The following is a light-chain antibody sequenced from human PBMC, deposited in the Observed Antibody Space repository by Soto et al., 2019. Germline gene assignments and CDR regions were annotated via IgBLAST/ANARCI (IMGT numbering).Light chain of an antibody. CDR1: QSVSSN. Sequence: EIVMTQSPATLSVSPGERATLSCRASQSVSSNLAWYQQKHGQAPRLLIYGASTRAPDIPARFSGSGSGTEFTLTISSLQSEDFAVYYCQQYNNWPPLTFGGGTMVEIK. CDR2: GAS. CDR3: QQYNNWPPLT. V-gene: IGKV3-15*01. J-gene: IGKJ4*01.